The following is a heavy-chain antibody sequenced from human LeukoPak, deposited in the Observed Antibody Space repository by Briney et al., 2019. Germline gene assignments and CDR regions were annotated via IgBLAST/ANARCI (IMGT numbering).Heavy chain of an antibody. V-gene: IGHV3-21*01. CDR1: GFTFSIYS. CDR2: ISSSSSYI. J-gene: IGHJ4*02. Sequence: GGSLRLSCAACGFTFSIYSMNWVRQAPGKGLEWVSSISSSSSYIYYADSVKGRFTISRDNAKNSLYLQMNSLRAEDTAVYYCARAHMITFGGVIVVDYFDYWGQGTLVTVSS. D-gene: IGHD3-16*02. CDR3: ARAHMITFGGVIVVDYFDY.